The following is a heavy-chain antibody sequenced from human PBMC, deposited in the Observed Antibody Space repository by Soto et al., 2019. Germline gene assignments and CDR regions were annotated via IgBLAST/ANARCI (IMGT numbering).Heavy chain of an antibody. J-gene: IGHJ4*02. CDR3: AREVESLDC. Sequence: QVQLVESGGGVVQPGRSLRLSCAASGFTFSSYAVHWVRQAPGKGLEWVAVISYNGGNKYYADSVKGRFTISRDNSKNTLYLQMNSLRAEDTAVYYCAREVESLDCWGQGTLVTVSS. D-gene: IGHD3-3*01. V-gene: IGHV3-30-3*01. CDR1: GFTFSSYA. CDR2: ISYNGGNK.